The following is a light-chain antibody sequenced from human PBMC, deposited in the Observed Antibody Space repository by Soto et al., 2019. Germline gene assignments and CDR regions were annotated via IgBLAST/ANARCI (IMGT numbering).Light chain of an antibody. CDR1: SSDVGGYNS. CDR2: EVS. J-gene: IGLJ3*02. Sequence: QSVLTQPASVSGSPGQSITISCTGTSSDVGGYNSVSWYQQHPGKAPKIMIYEVSNRPSGVSNRFSGSKSGNTASLTISGRLAEDEADYYCSSYTSSSTLEVFGGGTKLTVL. CDR3: SSYTSSSTLEV. V-gene: IGLV2-14*01.